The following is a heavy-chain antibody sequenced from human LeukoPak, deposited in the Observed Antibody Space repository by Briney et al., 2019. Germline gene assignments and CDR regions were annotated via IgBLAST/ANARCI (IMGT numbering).Heavy chain of an antibody. J-gene: IGHJ6*03. D-gene: IGHD2-2*01. Sequence: GGSLRLSCAASGFTFSNYAMSWVRQAPGKGLEWVSGISGSGGATYDADSVKGRFTISRDNSKNTLYLQMNSLRAEDTAVYYCAESPHSGTSPYYYFYYMDVWGKGTTVTVSS. V-gene: IGHV3-23*01. CDR3: AESPHSGTSPYYYFYYMDV. CDR2: ISGSGGAT. CDR1: GFTFSNYA.